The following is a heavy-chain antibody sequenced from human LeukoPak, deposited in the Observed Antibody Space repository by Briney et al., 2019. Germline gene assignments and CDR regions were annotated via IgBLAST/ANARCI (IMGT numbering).Heavy chain of an antibody. Sequence: GGSLRLSCAASGFSFSRHWLSWVRQTPGKGLEWVANVKHDGGETYYVHCVEGRFTISRDNARNSLYLHMNSLRVEDTAVYYCAELGITMIGGVWGKGTTVTISS. CDR1: GFSFSRHW. V-gene: IGHV3-7*01. J-gene: IGHJ6*04. CDR2: VKHDGGET. D-gene: IGHD3-10*02. CDR3: AELGITMIGGV.